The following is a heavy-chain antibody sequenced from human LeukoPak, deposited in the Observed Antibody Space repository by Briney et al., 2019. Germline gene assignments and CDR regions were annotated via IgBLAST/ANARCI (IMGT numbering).Heavy chain of an antibody. J-gene: IGHJ6*02. D-gene: IGHD3-10*01. CDR2: VRGNGDGT. CDR3: ANSGGMDV. CDR1: RFTFSSFA. Sequence: PGGSLRLSCTASRFTFSSFAMSWVRQAPGKGLEWVSTVRGNGDGTFYADSVKGRFTISRDNSKNTLYMQMNSLRAEDTAVYYCANSGGMDVWGQGTTVTVSS. V-gene: IGHV3-23*01.